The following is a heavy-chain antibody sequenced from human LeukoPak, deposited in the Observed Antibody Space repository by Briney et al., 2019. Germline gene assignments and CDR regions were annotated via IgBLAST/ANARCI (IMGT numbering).Heavy chain of an antibody. Sequence: PGGSLSLSCAVSGFTFSTYWMHWVGQAPGRGLWRGSRNNDDDRRQTYPHSVKGRLTLSRDNAKNTLYLQMNSLRAEDTAVYYCAAASSHRIAAAGQYWRQGNLVNVSS. CDR3: AAASSHRIAAAGQY. CDR2: NNDDDRRQ. D-gene: IGHD6-13*01. V-gene: IGHV3-74*01. CDR1: GFTFSTYW. J-gene: IGHJ4*02.